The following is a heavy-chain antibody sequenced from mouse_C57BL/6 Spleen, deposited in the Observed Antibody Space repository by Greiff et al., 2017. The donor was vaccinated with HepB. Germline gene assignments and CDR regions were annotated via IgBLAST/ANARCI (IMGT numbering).Heavy chain of an antibody. V-gene: IGHV1-81*01. J-gene: IGHJ3*01. CDR1: GYTFTSYG. D-gene: IGHD2-4*01. CDR3: ARGSDYDAWFAY. CDR2: IYPRSGNT. Sequence: VQLQQSGAELARPGASVKLSCKASGYTFTSYGISWVKQRTGQGLEWIGEIYPRSGNTYYNEKFKGKATLTADKSSSTAYMELRSLTSEDSAVYFGARGSDYDAWFAYWGQGTLVTVSA.